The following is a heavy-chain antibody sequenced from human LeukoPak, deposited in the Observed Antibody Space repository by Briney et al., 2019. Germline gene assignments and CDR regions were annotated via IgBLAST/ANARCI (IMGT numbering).Heavy chain of an antibody. D-gene: IGHD2/OR15-2a*01. Sequence: PGGSLRLSCAASGFTFSSYEVNWVRQAPGKGLEWVSYISSSGSTICYADSVKGRFTISRDNAKNSLYLQMNSLRAEDTAVYYCARVNIPYYFDYWGQGTLVTVSS. J-gene: IGHJ4*02. V-gene: IGHV3-48*03. CDR3: ARVNIPYYFDY. CDR1: GFTFSSYE. CDR2: ISSSGSTI.